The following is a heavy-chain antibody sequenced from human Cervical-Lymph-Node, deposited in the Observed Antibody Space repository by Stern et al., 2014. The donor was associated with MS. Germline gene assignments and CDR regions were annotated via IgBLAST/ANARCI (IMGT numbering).Heavy chain of an antibody. CDR3: ARDPSDSGSYYFDY. V-gene: IGHV3-33*01. CDR1: GFPFSSYG. Sequence: VQLVESGGGVVQPGRSLRLSCAASGFPFSSYGMHWVRQAPGKGLEWVAVIWYDGSNKYYADSVKGRFTISRDNSKNTLYLQMNSLRAEDTAVYYCARDPSDSGSYYFDYWGQGTLVTVSS. J-gene: IGHJ4*02. CDR2: IWYDGSNK. D-gene: IGHD1-26*01.